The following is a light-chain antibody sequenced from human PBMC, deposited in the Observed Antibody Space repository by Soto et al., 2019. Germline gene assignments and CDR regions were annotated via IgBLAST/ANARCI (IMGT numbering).Light chain of an antibody. CDR3: HRYYRFSGA. J-gene: IGKJ1*01. Sequence: DIQMTQSPSTLSASVGDRVTITCRASQNVYSWVAWYQQKPGKAPNLLIYTASTLQSGVPSRFRGSGSGTEFSLTIDSLQPDDFATYYCHRYYRFSGAFGQGPRVELK. CDR2: TAS. CDR1: QNVYSW. V-gene: IGKV1-5*01.